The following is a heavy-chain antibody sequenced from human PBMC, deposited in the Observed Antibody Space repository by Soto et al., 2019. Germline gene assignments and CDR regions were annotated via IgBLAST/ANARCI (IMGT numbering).Heavy chain of an antibody. J-gene: IGHJ4*01. Sequence: ASVKVSWKASGGTFSSYAISWVRQAPGQGLEWMGGIIPIIGTANYAQKFHGRVTITADESTSTAYMELSSLRSEDTAVYYCAAAGIAVAGKHAYGGGDCYSLFDFWGHGTLVTVSS. CDR3: AAAGIAVAGKHAYGGGDCYSLFDF. V-gene: IGHV1-69*13. CDR1: GGTFSSYA. D-gene: IGHD2-21*02. CDR2: IIPIIGTA.